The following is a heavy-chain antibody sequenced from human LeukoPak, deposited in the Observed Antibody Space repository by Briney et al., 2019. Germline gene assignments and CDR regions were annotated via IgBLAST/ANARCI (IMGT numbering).Heavy chain of an antibody. D-gene: IGHD2-2*01. CDR2: INHNGSA. J-gene: IGHJ4*02. CDR3: ARGRDIVVVPAAPVREFDY. Sequence: SETLSLTCAVYGGSFSGYYWSWIRQPPGKGLEWIGEINHNGSANYNPSLKSRVTISVDTSKNQFSLKLSSVTAADTAVYYCARGRDIVVVPAAPVREFDYWGQGTLVTVSS. CDR1: GGSFSGYY. V-gene: IGHV4-34*01.